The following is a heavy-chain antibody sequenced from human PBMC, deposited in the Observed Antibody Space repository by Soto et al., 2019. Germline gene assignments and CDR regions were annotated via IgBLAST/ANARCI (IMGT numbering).Heavy chain of an antibody. V-gene: IGHV1-69*12. CDR2: IIPIFGTA. CDR1: GGTFSSYA. D-gene: IGHD5-12*01. CDR3: ATHPMATSTYYYGMDV. Sequence: QVQLVQSGAAVKKPGSSVKVSCKASGGTFSSYAISWVRQAPGQGLEWMGGIIPIFGTANYEQKFQGRVTITADESTSKAYMELSSLRSEDTAVYYWATHPMATSTYYYGMDVWGQGTTVTVSS. J-gene: IGHJ6*02.